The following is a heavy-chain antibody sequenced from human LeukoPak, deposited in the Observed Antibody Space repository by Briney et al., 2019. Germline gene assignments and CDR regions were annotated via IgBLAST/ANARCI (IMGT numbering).Heavy chain of an antibody. J-gene: IGHJ6*02. CDR1: GFIFSSYA. D-gene: IGHD4-23*01. CDR3: ARDGKRGATTVVTPGYYGMDV. CDR2: ISYDGSNK. Sequence: GGSLRLSCAASGFIFSSYAMHWVRQAPGKGLEWVAVISYDGSNKYYADSVKGRFTISRDNSKNTLYLQMNSLRAEDTAVYYCARDGKRGATTVVTPGYYGMDVWGQGTTVTVSS. V-gene: IGHV3-30-3*01.